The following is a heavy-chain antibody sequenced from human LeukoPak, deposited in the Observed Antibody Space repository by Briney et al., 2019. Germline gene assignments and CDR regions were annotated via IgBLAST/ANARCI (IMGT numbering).Heavy chain of an antibody. Sequence: ASVKVSCKASGYTFTSYYMHWVRQAPGQGLEWMGIINPSGGSTSYAQKFQGRVTMTRDTSTSTAYMELRSLRSDDTAVYYCARDLYSGYDYGYWGQGTLVTVSS. V-gene: IGHV1-46*01. J-gene: IGHJ4*02. CDR1: GYTFTSYY. CDR3: ARDLYSGYDYGY. CDR2: INPSGGST. D-gene: IGHD5-12*01.